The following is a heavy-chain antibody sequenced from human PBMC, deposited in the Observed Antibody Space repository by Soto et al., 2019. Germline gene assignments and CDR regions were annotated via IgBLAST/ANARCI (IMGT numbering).Heavy chain of an antibody. CDR1: GFTFSSYA. V-gene: IGHV3-23*01. CDR3: VRRRDYYDGMDV. CDR2: TLGDGGTT. J-gene: IGHJ6*02. Sequence: EVQILESGGDLVQPGGSLRLSCTASGFTFSSYAMSWVRQAQGKGLEWVSNTLGDGGTTYYADSVKGRFTISRDNSRNTLFLQMSSLRVEDTAVYYCVRRRDYYDGMDVWGQGTTVTVSS.